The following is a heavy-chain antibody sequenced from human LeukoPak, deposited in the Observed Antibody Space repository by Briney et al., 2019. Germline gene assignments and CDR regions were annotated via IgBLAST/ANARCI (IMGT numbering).Heavy chain of an antibody. V-gene: IGHV4-59*01. J-gene: IGHJ4*02. CDR2: IYYSGST. CDR3: ARGARYPQGNFDY. Sequence: SETLSLTCTVSGGSISRYYWSWIRQPPGKGLEWIGYIYYSGSTNYNPSLKSRVTISVDTSKNQFSLKLNSVTAADTAVYYCARGARYPQGNFDYWGQGTLVTVSS. CDR1: GGSISRYY. D-gene: IGHD1-14*01.